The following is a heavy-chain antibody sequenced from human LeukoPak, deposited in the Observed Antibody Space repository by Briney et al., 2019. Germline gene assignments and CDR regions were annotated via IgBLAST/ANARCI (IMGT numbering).Heavy chain of an antibody. CDR2: TYYSGST. J-gene: IGHJ4*02. CDR3: ARHEAVAVDY. CDR1: GGSISSSSYY. Sequence: SETLSLTCTVSGGSISSSSYYWGWIRQPPGKGLEWIGSTYYSGSTYYNPSLKSRVTISVDTSKNQFSLKLSSVTAADTAVYYCARHEAVAVDYWGQGTLVTVSS. D-gene: IGHD6-19*01. V-gene: IGHV4-39*01.